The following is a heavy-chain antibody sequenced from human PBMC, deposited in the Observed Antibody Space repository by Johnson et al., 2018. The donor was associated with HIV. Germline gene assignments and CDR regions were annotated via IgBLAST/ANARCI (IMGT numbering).Heavy chain of an antibody. CDR1: GFTFSTYG. D-gene: IGHD3-10*01. CDR2: MWYDGSNK. J-gene: IGHJ3*02. Sequence: QVQLVESGGGVVQPGRSLRLSCAASGFTFSTYGMHWVRQAPGKGLEWVAVMWYDGSNKYYADSVKGRFTISRDNSKNTLYLQMNSLRAEDTAVYYCAKDRGLSAFDIWGQGTMVTVSS. CDR3: AKDRGLSAFDI. V-gene: IGHV3-33*06.